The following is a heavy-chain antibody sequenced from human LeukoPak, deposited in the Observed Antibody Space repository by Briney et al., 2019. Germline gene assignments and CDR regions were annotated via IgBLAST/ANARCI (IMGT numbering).Heavy chain of an antibody. Sequence: ASVKVSCKASGYTFTSYAMHWVRQAPGQRLEWMGWINAGNGNTKYSQKFQGRVTITRDTSASTAYMELSSLRSEDTAVYYCARELSVTIFGAVNTAFDPWGQGTLVTVSS. CDR3: ARELSVTIFGAVNTAFDP. CDR1: GYTFTSYA. J-gene: IGHJ5*02. D-gene: IGHD3-3*01. V-gene: IGHV1-3*01. CDR2: INAGNGNT.